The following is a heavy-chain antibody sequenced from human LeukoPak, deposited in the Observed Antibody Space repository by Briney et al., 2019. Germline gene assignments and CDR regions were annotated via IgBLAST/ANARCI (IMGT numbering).Heavy chain of an antibody. CDR2: ISYDGSNK. J-gene: IGHJ4*02. CDR1: GFTFSTYG. CDR3: ARLAYSSSPW. V-gene: IGHV3-30*03. D-gene: IGHD6-19*01. Sequence: PGGSLRLSCAASGFTFSTYGMHWVRQAPGKGLEWVAVISYDGSNKYYADSVKGRFTISRDNSKNTLYLQMNSLRAEDTAVYYCARLAYSSSPWWGQGTLVTVSS.